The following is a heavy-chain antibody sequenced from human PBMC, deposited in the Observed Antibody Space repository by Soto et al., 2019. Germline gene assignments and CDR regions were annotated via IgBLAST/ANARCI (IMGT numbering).Heavy chain of an antibody. D-gene: IGHD3-10*01. Sequence: PSETLSLTCTVSGGTISSYYWSWIRQPPGKGLEWVGDIYYSGSTNYNPSLKSRVTISVDTSKNKFYLQLNTLTAADTAVYYCARWFGELFLDFWGQGTRVTVAS. CDR1: GGTISSYY. CDR2: IYYSGST. CDR3: ARWFGELFLDF. J-gene: IGHJ4*02. V-gene: IGHV4-59*12.